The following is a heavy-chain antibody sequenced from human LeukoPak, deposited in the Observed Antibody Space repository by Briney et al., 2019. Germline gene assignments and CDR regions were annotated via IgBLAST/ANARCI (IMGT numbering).Heavy chain of an antibody. V-gene: IGHV4-34*01. CDR3: ASRDTATGLD. J-gene: IGHJ4*02. D-gene: IGHD5-18*01. CDR1: GGSFSGYY. CDR2: IKHSGST. Sequence: SETLSLTCAVYGGSFSGYYWSWIRQPPGKGLEWIGEIKHSGSTNYNPSLKSRVTISVDTSKNQFSLKLSSVTAADTAVYYCASRDTATGLDWGQGTLVTVSS.